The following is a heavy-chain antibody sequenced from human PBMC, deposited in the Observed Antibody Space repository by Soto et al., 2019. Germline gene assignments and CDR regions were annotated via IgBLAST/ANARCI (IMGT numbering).Heavy chain of an antibody. Sequence: QVQLVESGGGVVQPGRSLRLSCEASGFTFSSYAMHWVRQAPGKGLEWVAVISYDGSNKYYADSVKGRFTISRDNSKNTLYLQMNSLRAEDTAVYYCARGSTYDYWGQGTLVTVSS. J-gene: IGHJ4*02. V-gene: IGHV3-30-3*01. CDR1: GFTFSSYA. D-gene: IGHD6-6*01. CDR2: ISYDGSNK. CDR3: ARGSTYDY.